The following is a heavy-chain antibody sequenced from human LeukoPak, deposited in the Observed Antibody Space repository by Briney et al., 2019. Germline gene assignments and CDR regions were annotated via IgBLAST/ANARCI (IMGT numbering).Heavy chain of an antibody. CDR2: MNPNSGGT. V-gene: IGHV1-2*04. CDR1: GYTFTSYD. CDR3: ARGNCSGGSCYESYYFDY. Sequence: GASVKVSCKASGYTFTSYDINWVRQATGQGLEWMGWMNPNSGGTNYAQKPQGWVTMTRDTSISTAYMELSRLRSDDTAVYYCARGNCSGGSCYESYYFDYWGQGTLVTVSS. J-gene: IGHJ4*02. D-gene: IGHD2-15*01.